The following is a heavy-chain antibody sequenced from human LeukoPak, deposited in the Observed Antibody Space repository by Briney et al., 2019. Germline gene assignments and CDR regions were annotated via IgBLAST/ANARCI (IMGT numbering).Heavy chain of an antibody. Sequence: ASVKVSCKAPGYTFTSYDINWVRQATGQGLEWMGWMNPNSGNTGYAQKFQGRVTITRNTSISTAYMELSSLRSEDTAVYYCARGRTYYDFWSGYSRKGYFDYWGQGTLVTVSS. V-gene: IGHV1-8*03. J-gene: IGHJ4*02. CDR2: MNPNSGNT. CDR1: GYTFTSYD. D-gene: IGHD3-3*01. CDR3: ARGRTYYDFWSGYSRKGYFDY.